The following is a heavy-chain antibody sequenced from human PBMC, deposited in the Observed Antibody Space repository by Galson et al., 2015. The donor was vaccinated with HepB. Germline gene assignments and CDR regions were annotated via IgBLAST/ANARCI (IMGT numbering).Heavy chain of an antibody. CDR3: ARGGRVGAVVVAAPHYSHGMDV. CDR1: GGSISSADFY. CDR2: VYYTGIA. D-gene: IGHD2-15*01. V-gene: IGHV4-30-4*01. Sequence: TLSLTCTVSGGSISSADFYWSWIRQAPGQGLEWIGFVYYTGIAYYNPSLKSRLSISVNMSQRQFSLRLTSVTAADTAVYYCARGGRVGAVVVAAPHYSHGMDVWGQGTAVTVSS. J-gene: IGHJ6*02.